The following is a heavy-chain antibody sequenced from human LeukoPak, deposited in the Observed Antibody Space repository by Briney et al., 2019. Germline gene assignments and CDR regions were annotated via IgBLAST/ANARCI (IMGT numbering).Heavy chain of an antibody. Sequence: GGSLRLSCAASGFTFSSYSMNWVRQAPGKGLEWVSYISSSSSTIYYADSVKGRFTISRDNAKNSLYLQMNSLRAEDTAVYYCARESSVDSWFGDLDYWGQGTLVTVSS. J-gene: IGHJ4*02. V-gene: IGHV3-48*04. CDR1: GFTFSSYS. CDR2: ISSSSSTI. D-gene: IGHD3-10*01. CDR3: ARESSVDSWFGDLDY.